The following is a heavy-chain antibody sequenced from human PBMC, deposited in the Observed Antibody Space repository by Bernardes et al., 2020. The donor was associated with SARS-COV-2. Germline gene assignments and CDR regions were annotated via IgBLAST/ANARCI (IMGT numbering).Heavy chain of an antibody. CDR2: IYYSGST. Sequence: SETLSLTCTVSGGSISSSSYYWGWIRQPPGKGLEWIGSIYYSGSTYYNPSLKSRVTISVDTSKNQFSLKLSSVTAADTAVYYCARQFVGYSSSWAHYYYYYGMDVWGQGTTVTVSS. J-gene: IGHJ6*02. CDR3: ARQFVGYSSSWAHYYYYYGMDV. D-gene: IGHD6-13*01. CDR1: GGSISSSSYY. V-gene: IGHV4-39*01.